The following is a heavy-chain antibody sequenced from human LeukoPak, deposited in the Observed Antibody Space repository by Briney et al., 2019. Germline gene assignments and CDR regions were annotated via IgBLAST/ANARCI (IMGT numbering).Heavy chain of an antibody. D-gene: IGHD6-19*01. CDR1: GDSVSSNSAA. J-gene: IGHJ6*03. CDR3: ARALGSGWPEYYYYYYMDV. CDR2: TYYRSKWYN. V-gene: IGHV6-1*01. Sequence: SQTLSLTCAISGDSVSSNSAAWNWIRQSPSRGLEWLGRTYYRSKWYNDYAVSVKSRITINPDTSKNQFSLQLNSVTPEDTAVYYCARALGSGWPEYYYYYYMDVWGKGTTVTISS.